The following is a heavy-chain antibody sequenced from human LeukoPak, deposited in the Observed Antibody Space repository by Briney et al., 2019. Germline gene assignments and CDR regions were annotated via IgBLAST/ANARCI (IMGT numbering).Heavy chain of an antibody. CDR2: IKVDGSEK. CDR1: GFTFSNSW. D-gene: IGHD5-24*01. Sequence: PGGSLRLLCIASGFTFSNSWLSWVRQAPGKGREWVANIKVDGSEKYYVDSVKGRFTISRDNAKNSMCLQMNSLRAEDTAVYYCARIRWQPGRVFDYWGQGALVTVSS. CDR3: ARIRWQPGRVFDY. V-gene: IGHV3-7*01. J-gene: IGHJ4*02.